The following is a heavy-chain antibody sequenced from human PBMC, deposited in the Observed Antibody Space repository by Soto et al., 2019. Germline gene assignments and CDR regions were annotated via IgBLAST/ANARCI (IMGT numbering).Heavy chain of an antibody. J-gene: IGHJ4*02. CDR2: IYYSGST. CDR3: ARHEKYVGATIGGFDY. D-gene: IGHD1-26*01. CDR1: GGSISSSSYY. Sequence: QLQLQESGPGLVKPSETLSLTCTVSGGSISSSSYYWGWIRQPPGKGLEWIGSIYYSGSTYYNPSLKSRVTISVDTSKNQFSLKLSSVTAADTAVYYCARHEKYVGATIGGFDYWGQGTLVTVSS. V-gene: IGHV4-39*01.